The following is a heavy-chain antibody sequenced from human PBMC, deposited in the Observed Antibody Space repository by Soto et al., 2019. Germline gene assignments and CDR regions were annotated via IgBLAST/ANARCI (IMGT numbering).Heavy chain of an antibody. CDR3: AKAVPPFVVVTASDY. J-gene: IGHJ4*02. CDR2: ISYDGTNK. V-gene: IGHV3-30*18. D-gene: IGHD2-21*02. Sequence: PGGSLRLSCAASGFTLRNFGMHWVRQAPCKGLEWVAVISYDGTNKYYADSVKGRFTISRDNSKNTLYLQINSLRAEDTAVYYCAKAVPPFVVVTASDYWGQGTLVTVSS. CDR1: GFTLRNFG.